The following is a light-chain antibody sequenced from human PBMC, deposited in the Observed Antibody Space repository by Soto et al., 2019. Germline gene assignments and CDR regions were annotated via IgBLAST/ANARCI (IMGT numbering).Light chain of an antibody. CDR3: LQHYNYPRT. Sequence: AIQMTQSPSSLSASVGDRVTIACRASQGIRNDLVWYQQKPGKAPNLLIYAASSLQSRVPSKYSGSVSGTDFTLTISSLQPEDIATYYCLQHYNYPRTFGQGTKVEI. V-gene: IGKV1-6*01. J-gene: IGKJ1*01. CDR1: QGIRND. CDR2: AAS.